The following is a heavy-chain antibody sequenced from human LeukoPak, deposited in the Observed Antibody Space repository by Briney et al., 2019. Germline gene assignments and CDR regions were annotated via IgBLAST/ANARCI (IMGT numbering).Heavy chain of an antibody. CDR3: ATLMAGTRVDY. Sequence: GWALRLSCAASGCTFSSYGMHWVRQAPGKGLEWVAVICYDGSKKYYADSAKGRFTISRDNSKNTLYLQMNSLRAEDTAVYYCATLMAGTRVDYWGQGTLVTVSS. D-gene: IGHD6-19*01. CDR2: ICYDGSKK. J-gene: IGHJ4*02. CDR1: GCTFSSYG. V-gene: IGHV3-33*01.